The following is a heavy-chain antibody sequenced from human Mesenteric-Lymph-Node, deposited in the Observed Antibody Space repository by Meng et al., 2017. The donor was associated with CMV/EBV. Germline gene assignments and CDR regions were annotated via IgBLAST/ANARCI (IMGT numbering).Heavy chain of an antibody. D-gene: IGHD3-3*01. CDR2: ISYDGSNK. CDR3: ARGGNDFWSGYQNPFDY. Sequence: GGSLRLSCAASGFTFSSYAMHWVRQAPGKGLEWVAVISYDGSNKYYADSVKGRFTISRDNSKNTLYLQMNSLRAEDTAVYYCARGGNDFWSGYQNPFDYWGQGTLVTVSS. V-gene: IGHV3-30-3*01. CDR1: GFTFSSYA. J-gene: IGHJ4*02.